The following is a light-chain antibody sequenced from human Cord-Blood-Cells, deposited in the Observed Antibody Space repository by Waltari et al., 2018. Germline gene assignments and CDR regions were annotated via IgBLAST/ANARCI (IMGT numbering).Light chain of an antibody. CDR3: QQYNSWPRT. J-gene: IGKJ1*01. CDR1: QSVSSN. Sequence: ELVTTQSPATLSGSPGDRATLSCRASQSVSSNLAWYQQKPRQAPRLLIYGASTRATGIPARFSGSGSGTEFTLTISSLQSEDFAVYYCQQYNSWPRTFGQGTKVEIK. V-gene: IGKV3-15*01. CDR2: GAS.